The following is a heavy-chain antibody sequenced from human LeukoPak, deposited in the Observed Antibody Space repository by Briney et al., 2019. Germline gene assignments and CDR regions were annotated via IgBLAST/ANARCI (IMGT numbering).Heavy chain of an antibody. V-gene: IGHV3-11*04. CDR2: ISSSGSTI. Sequence: GGSLRLSCAASGFTFSDYYMSWIRQAPGKGLEWVSYISSSGSTIYYADSVKGRFTISRDNAKNSLYLQMNSLRAEDTAVYYCARDMTTGHNDAFDIWGQGTMVTVSS. CDR1: GFTFSDYY. CDR3: ARDMTTGHNDAFDI. D-gene: IGHD4-17*01. J-gene: IGHJ3*02.